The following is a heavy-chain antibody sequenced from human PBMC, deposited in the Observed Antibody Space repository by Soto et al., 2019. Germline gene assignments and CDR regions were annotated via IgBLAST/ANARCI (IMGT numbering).Heavy chain of an antibody. CDR2: IYYSGST. CDR3: ASLRRLYSNYEWWFDP. D-gene: IGHD4-4*01. V-gene: IGHV4-39*01. CDR1: GGSISSSSYY. J-gene: IGHJ5*02. Sequence: SETLSLTCTVSGGSISSSSYYWGWIRQPPGKGLEWIGSIYYSGSTYYNPSLKSRVTISVDTSKNQFSLKLSSVTAADTAVYYCASLRRLYSNYEWWFDPWGQGTLVTSPQ.